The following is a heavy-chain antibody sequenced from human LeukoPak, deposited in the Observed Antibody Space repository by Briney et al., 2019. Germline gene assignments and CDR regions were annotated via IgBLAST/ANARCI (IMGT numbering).Heavy chain of an antibody. CDR3: AGDYYDSSGYPDY. Sequence: GGSLRLSCAASGFTFSNAWMSWVRQAPGEGLEWVGRIKSKTDGGTTDYAAPVKGRFTSSREDSKNTLYLQMNSLKTADPAVSYCAGDYYDSSGYPDYWGPGTLVTVSS. CDR2: IKSKTDGGTT. J-gene: IGHJ4*02. V-gene: IGHV3-15*01. CDR1: GFTFSNAW. D-gene: IGHD3-22*01.